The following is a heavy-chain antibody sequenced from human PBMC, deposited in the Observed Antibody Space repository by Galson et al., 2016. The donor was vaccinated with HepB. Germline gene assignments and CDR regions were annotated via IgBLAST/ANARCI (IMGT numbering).Heavy chain of an antibody. CDR3: ATRNIVVAGGDY. J-gene: IGHJ4*02. CDR1: GFTFSSFS. Sequence: SLRLSCAASGFTFSSFSMNWVRQAPGKGLEWVSYISRSSSTIYYADSVEGRFTISRDNAKNSLYLQMNSPRAEDTAVYYCATRNIVVAGGDYWGQGTLVTVSS. CDR2: ISRSSSTI. V-gene: IGHV3-48*04. D-gene: IGHD3-22*01.